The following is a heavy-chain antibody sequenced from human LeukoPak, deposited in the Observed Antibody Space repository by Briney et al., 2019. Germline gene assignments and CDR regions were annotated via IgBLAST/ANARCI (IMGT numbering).Heavy chain of an antibody. D-gene: IGHD1-7*01. CDR2: ISDSGGRT. Sequence: PGGSLRLSCAASGFTFSSCAMNWVRQAPGKGLEWVSAISDSGGRTYYADSVKGRFTISRDNSKNTLYLQMNSLRPEDTAVYYCSKEGKTRNWNYFQAKPVFWGQGTLVSVSS. J-gene: IGHJ4*02. V-gene: IGHV3-23*01. CDR1: GFTFSSCA. CDR3: SKEGKTRNWNYFQAKPVF.